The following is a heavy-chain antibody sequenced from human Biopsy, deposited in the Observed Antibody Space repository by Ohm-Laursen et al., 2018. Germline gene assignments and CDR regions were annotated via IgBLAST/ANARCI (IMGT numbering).Heavy chain of an antibody. V-gene: IGHV1-8*01. J-gene: IGHJ4*02. D-gene: IGHD1-26*01. CDR3: ARWETTLGRSLDS. Sequence: SVKVSCKASGYTFTSHDINWVRQATGQGLKWMGWMSPNTGNTVYAQRFQDRVTMTSDTSTGTAYMELTSLTSDDTAVYFCARWETTLGRSLDSWGQGTLVAVSS. CDR2: MSPNTGNT. CDR1: GYTFTSHD.